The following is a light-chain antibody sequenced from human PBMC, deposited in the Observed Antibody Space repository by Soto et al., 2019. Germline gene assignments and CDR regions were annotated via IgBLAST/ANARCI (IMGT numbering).Light chain of an antibody. CDR1: QSVSSN. CDR3: QQYNNCLPIT. Sequence: EIVMTQSPATLSVSPGERVTLSCRASQSVSSNLVWYQQKAGQAPRLLISGASTSATGIPARFSGSGSGTEFTLTISSLQSEDFAVYYCQQYNNCLPITFGQGTRLEIK. V-gene: IGKV3-15*01. J-gene: IGKJ5*01. CDR2: GAS.